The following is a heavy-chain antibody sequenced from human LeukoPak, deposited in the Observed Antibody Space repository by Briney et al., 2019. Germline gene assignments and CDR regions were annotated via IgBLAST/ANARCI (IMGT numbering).Heavy chain of an antibody. V-gene: IGHV3-23*01. J-gene: IGHJ4*02. CDR3: AKEVGDSSGYYSFDY. CDR1: GVTFSPAW. CDR2: ISGSGGST. Sequence: PGGSLRLSCAASGVTFSPAWMRWGRQAPGKGLEWVSAISGSGGSTYYADSVKGRFTISRDNSKNTLYLQMNSLRAEDTAVYYCAKEVGDSSGYYSFDYWGQGTLVTVSS. D-gene: IGHD3-22*01.